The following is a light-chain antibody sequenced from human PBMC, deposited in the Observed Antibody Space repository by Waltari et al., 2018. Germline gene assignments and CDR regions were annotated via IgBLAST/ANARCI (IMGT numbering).Light chain of an antibody. V-gene: IGLV3-19*01. CDR3: NSRDSSGNHLV. CDR2: GKN. Sequence: SSELTQYPAVSVSLGQTVRITCQGDSLRSDYASRYQQKPGQAPVLVIYGKNNRPSGIPDRFSGSSSGKTASVTITGAQAEDEADYYCNSRDSSGNHLVFGGGTKLTVL. J-gene: IGLJ2*01. CDR1: SLRSDY.